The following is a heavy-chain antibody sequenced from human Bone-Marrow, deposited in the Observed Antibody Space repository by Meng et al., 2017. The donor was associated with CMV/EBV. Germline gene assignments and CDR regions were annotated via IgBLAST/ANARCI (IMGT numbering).Heavy chain of an antibody. D-gene: IGHD3-3*01. Sequence: GESLKISCAASGFTFSSYSMNWVRQAPGKGLEWVANIKQDGSEKYYVDSVKGRFTISRDNAKNSLYLQMNSLRAEDTAVYYCARDSGRRYDFWSSPDNPRSDYWGQGTLVTVSS. CDR3: ARDSGRRYDFWSSPDNPRSDY. J-gene: IGHJ4*02. CDR2: IKQDGSEK. V-gene: IGHV3-7*01. CDR1: GFTFSSYS.